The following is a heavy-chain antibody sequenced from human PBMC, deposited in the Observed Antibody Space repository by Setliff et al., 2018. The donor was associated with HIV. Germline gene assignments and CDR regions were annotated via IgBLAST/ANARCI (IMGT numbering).Heavy chain of an antibody. V-gene: IGHV4-4*07. CDR2: IYTSGNT. Sequence: LSLTCTVSGVSISNYYWSWIRQPAGKGLEWIGRIYTSGNTNYNPSLKSRVTMSVDTSKKQFSLKLTSVTAAGTAVYYCAGHFYYSGSGIWAGLDSWGQGTLVTVSS. CDR1: GVSISNYY. D-gene: IGHD3-10*01. CDR3: AGHFYYSGSGIWAGLDS. J-gene: IGHJ4*02.